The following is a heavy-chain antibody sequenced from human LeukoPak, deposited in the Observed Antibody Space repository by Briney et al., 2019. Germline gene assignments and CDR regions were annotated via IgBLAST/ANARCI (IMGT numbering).Heavy chain of an antibody. D-gene: IGHD2-2*02. J-gene: IGHJ5*02. CDR3: ARDQGCSSTSCYTEYNWFDP. Sequence: SVKVSCKASGGTFSSYAISWVRQAPGQGLEWMGGIIPIFGTANCAQKFQGRVTITTDESTSTAYMELSSLRSEDTAVYYCARDQGCSSTSCYTEYNWFDPWGQGTLVTVSS. V-gene: IGHV1-69*05. CDR1: GGTFSSYA. CDR2: IIPIFGTA.